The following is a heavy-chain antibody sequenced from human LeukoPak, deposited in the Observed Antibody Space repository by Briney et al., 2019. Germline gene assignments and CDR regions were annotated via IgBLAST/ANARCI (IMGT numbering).Heavy chain of an antibody. CDR3: ARAPRGYSYGLFDY. D-gene: IGHD5-18*01. V-gene: IGHV4-59*12. Sequence: SETLSLTCTVSGGSISSYYWSWIRQPPGKGLEWIGYIYYSGSTNYNPSLKSRVTISVDTSKNEFSLKLSSVTAADTAVYYCARAPRGYSYGLFDYWGQGTLVTVSS. J-gene: IGHJ4*02. CDR2: IYYSGST. CDR1: GGSISSYY.